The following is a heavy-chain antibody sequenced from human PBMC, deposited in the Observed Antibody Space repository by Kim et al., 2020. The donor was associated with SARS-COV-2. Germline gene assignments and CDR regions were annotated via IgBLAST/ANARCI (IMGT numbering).Heavy chain of an antibody. CDR1: GGTFSSSA. Sequence: SVKVSCKASGGTFSSSAISWVRQAPGQGLEWMGGIIPILDTTSYAQEFQGRVTITAVESTRTAYMALGSLRSEDTAVYYCARGAWYDEYNDYGGVDYWGQGTLVTVSS. V-gene: IGHV1-69*13. CDR2: IIPILDTT. D-gene: IGHD4-17*01. J-gene: IGHJ4*02. CDR3: ARGAWYDEYNDYGGVDY.